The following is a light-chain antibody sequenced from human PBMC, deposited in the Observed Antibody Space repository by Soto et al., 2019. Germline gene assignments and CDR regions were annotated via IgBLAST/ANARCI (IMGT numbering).Light chain of an antibody. CDR1: QRVSSY. CDR2: DAS. J-gene: IGKJ4*01. CDR3: QQRSIALT. V-gene: IGKV3-11*01. Sequence: EIVLTQSPATLSLSPGERATLSCRASQRVSSYLDWYHQKPGQAPRLLIYDASNRATGIPARFSGSGSGTDFTLTISSLEPEDFAVYYCQQRSIALTFGGGTKVEIK.